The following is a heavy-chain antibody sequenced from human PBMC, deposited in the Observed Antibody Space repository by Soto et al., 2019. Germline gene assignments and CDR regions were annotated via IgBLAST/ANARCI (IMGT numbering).Heavy chain of an antibody. CDR3: AKTGFLIAAAGIGLFDP. V-gene: IGHV3-23*01. D-gene: IGHD6-13*01. Sequence: GGSLRLSCAASGFTFSSYAMSWVRQAPGKGLEWVSAISGSGGSTYYADSVTGRSTISRDNSKNTLYLQMNSLRAEDTAVYYCAKTGFLIAAAGIGLFDPWGQGTLVTVSS. CDR2: ISGSGGST. J-gene: IGHJ5*02. CDR1: GFTFSSYA.